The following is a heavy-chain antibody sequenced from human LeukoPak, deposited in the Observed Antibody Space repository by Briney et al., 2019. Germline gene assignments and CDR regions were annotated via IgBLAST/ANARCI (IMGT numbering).Heavy chain of an antibody. CDR1: GGSISSYY. CDR3: ARHLGYCTGGSCFGREYYFDY. CDR2: IYYSGST. Sequence: SETLSLTCTVSGGSISSYYWSWIRQAPGRGLEWIGYIYYSGSTSYHPSLKSRVTISIDTSKNQFSLKLSSVTAADTAVYYCARHLGYCTGGSCFGREYYFDYWGQGTLVTVSS. J-gene: IGHJ4*02. V-gene: IGHV4-59*08. D-gene: IGHD2-15*01.